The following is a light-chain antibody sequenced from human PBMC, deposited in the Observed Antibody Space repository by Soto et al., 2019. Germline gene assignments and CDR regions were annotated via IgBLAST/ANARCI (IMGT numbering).Light chain of an antibody. CDR3: CSYAGISTYV. Sequence: QSALTQPASVSGSPGQSITISCTGTSSDVGNYNFVSWYQHHPGKAPKLMISEGGKRPSGVSDRFSGSKSGNTASLTISGLQAEDEADYYCCSYAGISTYVFGPGTKVTVL. V-gene: IGLV2-23*01. CDR1: SSDVGNYNF. J-gene: IGLJ1*01. CDR2: EGG.